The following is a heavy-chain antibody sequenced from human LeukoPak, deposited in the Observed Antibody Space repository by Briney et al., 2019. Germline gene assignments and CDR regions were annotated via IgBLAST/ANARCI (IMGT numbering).Heavy chain of an antibody. J-gene: IGHJ6*04. D-gene: IGHD6-13*01. Sequence: PETLSLTCAVYGGSFSGYYWSWIRQPPGKGLEWIGEINHSGSTNYNPSLKSRVTISVGTSKNQFSLKLSSVTAADTAVYYCAGSSPLRYYYYYGMDVWGKGTTVTVSS. CDR3: AGSSPLRYYYYYGMDV. V-gene: IGHV4-34*01. CDR2: INHSGST. CDR1: GGSFSGYY.